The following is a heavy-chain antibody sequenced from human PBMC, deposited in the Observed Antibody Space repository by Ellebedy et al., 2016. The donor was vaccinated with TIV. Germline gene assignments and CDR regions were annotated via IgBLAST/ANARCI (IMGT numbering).Heavy chain of an antibody. Sequence: GESLKISCAASGFTFSSYAMSWVRQAPGKGLEWVANIKEDGSEKYYVDSVKGRFTISRDNAKSSFYLQMNSLRAEDTAVYYCARATILTGMSTGNYMDVWGKGTTVTVSS. CDR3: ARATILTGMSTGNYMDV. D-gene: IGHD3-9*01. CDR1: GFTFSSYA. J-gene: IGHJ6*03. CDR2: IKEDGSEK. V-gene: IGHV3-7*01.